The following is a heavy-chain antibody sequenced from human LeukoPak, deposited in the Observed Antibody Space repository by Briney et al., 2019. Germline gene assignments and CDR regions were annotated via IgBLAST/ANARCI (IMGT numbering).Heavy chain of an antibody. V-gene: IGHV1-18*01. J-gene: IGHJ5*02. CDR3: AREVGNWFDP. D-gene: IGHD1-26*01. CDR1: GGTFSSYA. Sequence: ASVKVSCKASGGTFSSYAISWVRQAPGQGLEWMGWISAYNGNTNYAQKLQGRVTMTTDTSTSTAYMELRSLRSDDTAVYYCAREVGNWFDPWGQGTLVTVSS. CDR2: ISAYNGNT.